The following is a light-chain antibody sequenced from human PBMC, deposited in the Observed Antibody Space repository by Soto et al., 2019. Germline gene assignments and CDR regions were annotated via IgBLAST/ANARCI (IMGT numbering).Light chain of an antibody. J-gene: IGKJ4*01. Sequence: IQLTQSPSSLSASVGDRVTITCRASQGISSSLAWYQQKPWKAPKLLIYAASTLQRGVPSRFSCSVSGTDFTLTISSLQPEDFATYYCQQLNSYPLTFGGGTKVEIK. V-gene: IGKV1-9*01. CDR3: QQLNSYPLT. CDR1: QGISSS. CDR2: AAS.